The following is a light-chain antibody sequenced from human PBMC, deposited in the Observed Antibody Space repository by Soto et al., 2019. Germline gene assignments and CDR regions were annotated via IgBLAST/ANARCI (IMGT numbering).Light chain of an antibody. V-gene: IGLV2-8*01. CDR2: EVS. CDR3: CSYAGSKV. J-gene: IGLJ2*01. Sequence: QSVLTQPPSASGSPGQSVTISCTGTSSDVGGYNYVSWYQQHPGKAPKLMIYEVSKRPSGVPDRFSGSKSGNTASLTVSGLQAEDEADYYCCSYAGSKVFGGGTKLTVL. CDR1: SSDVGGYNY.